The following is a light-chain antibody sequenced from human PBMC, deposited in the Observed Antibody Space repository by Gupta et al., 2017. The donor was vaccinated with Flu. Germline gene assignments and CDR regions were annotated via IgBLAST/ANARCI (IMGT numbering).Light chain of an antibody. CDR3: GTWDTDLTATNVV. Sequence: SAAPGQKVTISCSGSSSNIGNNFVSWYQQFPGTAPKLLIYDDNKRPSGVPDRFSGSKSGTSATLGITGLQTGDEADYYCGTWDTDLTATNVVFGGRTKLTVL. J-gene: IGLJ2*01. CDR1: SSNIGNNF. V-gene: IGLV1-51*01. CDR2: DDN.